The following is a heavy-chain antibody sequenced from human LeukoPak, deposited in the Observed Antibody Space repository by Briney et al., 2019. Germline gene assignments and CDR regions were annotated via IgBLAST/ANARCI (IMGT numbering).Heavy chain of an antibody. J-gene: IGHJ4*02. V-gene: IGHV3-53*01. CDR1: GFTVSSNY. D-gene: IGHD3-22*01. Sequence: GGSLRLSCAASGFTVSSNYMSWVRQAPGKGLEWVSVIYSGGSTYYADSVKGRFTISRDNSKNTLYLQMNSLRAEDTAVYYCAKGTYYDSSGYSLLDYWGQGTLVTVSS. CDR2: IYSGGST. CDR3: AKGTYYDSSGYSLLDY.